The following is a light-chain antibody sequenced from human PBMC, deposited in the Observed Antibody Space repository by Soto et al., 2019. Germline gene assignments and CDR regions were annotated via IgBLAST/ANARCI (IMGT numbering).Light chain of an antibody. CDR3: QQYGSSSLT. CDR1: QSVSSSY. CDR2: GAS. Sequence: EIVLTQSPGTLSLSPGERATLSCRASQSVSSSYLAWYQHKPGQAPRLLIYGASSRATGIPDRFSGSGSGTDFTLTISRLEPEDFAVYYCQQYGSSSLTFGQGTKLEIK. V-gene: IGKV3-20*01. J-gene: IGKJ2*01.